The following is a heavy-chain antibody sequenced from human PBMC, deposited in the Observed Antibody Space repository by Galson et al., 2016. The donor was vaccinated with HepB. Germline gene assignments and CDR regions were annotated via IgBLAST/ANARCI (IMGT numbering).Heavy chain of an antibody. D-gene: IGHD6-6*01. CDR1: GYSFTTYA. CDR2: INAASGNT. Sequence: SVKVSCKASGYSFTTYAMHWVRQAPGQRLEWMGWINAASGNTEYSQKFQGRLTITGDTSASTAYMELSSLRSEDTAVYYCARGGGYSSSSGYFYYGMDVWGQGTTVTVAS. J-gene: IGHJ6*02. V-gene: IGHV1-3*01. CDR3: ARGGGYSSSSGYFYYGMDV.